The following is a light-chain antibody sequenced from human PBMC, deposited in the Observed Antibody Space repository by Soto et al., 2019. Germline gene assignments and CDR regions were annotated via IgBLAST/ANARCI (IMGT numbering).Light chain of an antibody. J-gene: IGLJ3*02. V-gene: IGLV1-44*01. CDR1: NSNIGDNA. Sequence: QSVLTQPPSTSGTPGQRVTISCSGSNSNIGDNAVNWYQKLPGTAPKLLIYSGDQRPSGVPDRFSGSKSGTSASLAITGLQSEDEADYYCAAWDDSLNGVLFGGGTKVTVL. CDR3: AAWDDSLNGVL. CDR2: SGD.